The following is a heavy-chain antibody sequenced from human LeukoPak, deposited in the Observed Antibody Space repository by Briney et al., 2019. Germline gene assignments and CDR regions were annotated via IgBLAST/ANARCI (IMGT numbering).Heavy chain of an antibody. CDR1: GGSISSYY. Sequence: PSETLSLTCTVSGGSISSYYWSWIRQAPGKGLEWVSYISSSGSTIYYADSVKGRFTISRDNAKNSLYLQMNSLRAEDTAVYYCARDGAGTIDYWGQGTLVTVSS. D-gene: IGHD1/OR15-1a*01. CDR3: ARDGAGTIDY. V-gene: IGHV3-11*04. J-gene: IGHJ4*02. CDR2: ISSSGSTI.